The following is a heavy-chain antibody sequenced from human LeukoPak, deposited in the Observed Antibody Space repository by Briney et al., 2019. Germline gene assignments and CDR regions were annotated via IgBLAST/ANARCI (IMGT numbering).Heavy chain of an antibody. CDR2: INPSGGST. J-gene: IGHJ4*02. CDR1: GYTSTSYY. CDR3: ARDGPYDSSGYYTLAFDY. Sequence: ASVKVSCKASGYTSTSYYMHWVRQAPGQGLEWMGIINPSGGSTSYAQKFQGRVTMTRDTSTSTVYMELSSLRSEDTAVYYCARDGPYDSSGYYTLAFDYWGQGTLVTVSS. V-gene: IGHV1-46*01. D-gene: IGHD3-22*01.